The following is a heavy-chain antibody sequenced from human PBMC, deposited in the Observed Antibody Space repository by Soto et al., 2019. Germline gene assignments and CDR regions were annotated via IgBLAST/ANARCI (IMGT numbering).Heavy chain of an antibody. CDR1: GYAFTTYG. V-gene: IGHV1-18*01. Sequence: QVHLVQSGAEVKKPGASVKVSCKGSGYAFTTYGITWVRQAPGQGLEWMGWISAHNGNTNDAQKLQGRVTVTRDTSTSTAYMELRSLRSDDTAVYYCARGRDGGYWGQGALVTVSS. J-gene: IGHJ4*02. CDR3: ARGRDGGY. CDR2: ISAHNGNT. D-gene: IGHD3-10*01.